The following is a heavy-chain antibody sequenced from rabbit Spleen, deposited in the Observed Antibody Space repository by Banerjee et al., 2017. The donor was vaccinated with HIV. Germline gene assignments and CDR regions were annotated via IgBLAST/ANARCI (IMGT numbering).Heavy chain of an antibody. J-gene: IGHJ4*01. D-gene: IGHD4-2*01. CDR1: GLDFNSDYW. V-gene: IGHV1S45*01. CDR3: ARDAAGREDFNL. CDR2: IDVIRSGST. Sequence: EQLEESGGDLVKPGASLTLTCKASGLDFNSDYWICWVRQVPGKGLEWIACIDVIRSGSTYYASWAKGRFTISKTSSTTVTLQMTSLTAADTATYFCARDAAGREDFNLWGPGTLVTVS.